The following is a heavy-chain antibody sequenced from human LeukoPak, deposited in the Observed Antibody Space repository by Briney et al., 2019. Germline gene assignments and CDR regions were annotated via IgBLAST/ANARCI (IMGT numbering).Heavy chain of an antibody. CDR1: GYTFTSYG. V-gene: IGHV1-8*03. Sequence: GASVKVSCKASGYTFTSYGISWVRQAPGQGLEWMGWMNPLSGHTGYGLRFQGRVTFTWDTSISTAYMEVSSLRSEDTAIYYCARYITGAAFDVWGLGTVVIVSS. J-gene: IGHJ3*01. CDR2: MNPLSGHT. D-gene: IGHD1-26*01. CDR3: ARYITGAAFDV.